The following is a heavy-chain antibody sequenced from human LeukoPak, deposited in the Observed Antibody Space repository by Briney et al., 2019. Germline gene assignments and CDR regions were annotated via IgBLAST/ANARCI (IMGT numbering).Heavy chain of an antibody. Sequence: PGGSLRLSCTASGFTFGDYAMSWVRQAPGKGLEWVGFIRSKAYGGTTEYAASVKGRFTISRDDSKSIAYLQMNSLKTEDTAVYYCTSSIAAAEVHKYYYYYYMDVWGKGTTVTVSS. V-gene: IGHV3-49*04. CDR1: GFTFGDYA. D-gene: IGHD6-13*01. CDR3: TSSIAAAEVHKYYYYYYMDV. J-gene: IGHJ6*03. CDR2: IRSKAYGGTT.